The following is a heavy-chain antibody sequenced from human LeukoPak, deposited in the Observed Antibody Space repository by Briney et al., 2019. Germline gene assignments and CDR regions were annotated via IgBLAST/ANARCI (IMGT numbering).Heavy chain of an antibody. J-gene: IGHJ6*02. D-gene: IGHD6-6*01. V-gene: IGHV4-39*01. Sequence: PSETLSLTCTVSGGSVSSSSYYWGWIRQPPGKGLEWIGSIYYSGSTYYNPSLKSRVTISIDTSKNQFSLKLSSVTAADTAVYYCASEASLYYSSSSRVYYYYYYGMDVWGQGTTVTVSS. CDR2: IYYSGST. CDR3: ASEASLYYSSSSRVYYYYYYGMDV. CDR1: GGSVSSSSYY.